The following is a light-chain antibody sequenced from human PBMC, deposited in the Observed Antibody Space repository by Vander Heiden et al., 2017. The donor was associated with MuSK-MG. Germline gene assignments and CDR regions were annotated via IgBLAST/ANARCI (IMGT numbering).Light chain of an antibody. Sequence: IQMPQSPSTLSASVGDRVTITCQASQSIDTWLAWYQQKPGKAPKLLIYDASTLEIGVPSSFSGSGSGTEFTFTISSLQPDDFATYYCQQYYNEASTFGRGTKVEVK. CDR1: QSIDTW. CDR3: QQYYNEAST. CDR2: DAS. V-gene: IGKV1-5*01. J-gene: IGKJ4*02.